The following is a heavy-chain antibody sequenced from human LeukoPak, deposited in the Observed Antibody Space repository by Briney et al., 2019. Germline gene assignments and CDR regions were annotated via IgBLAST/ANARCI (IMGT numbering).Heavy chain of an antibody. D-gene: IGHD3-22*01. CDR3: ARGMYYYDSSGQPLLY. V-gene: IGHV3-48*03. J-gene: IGHJ4*02. CDR1: GFTFSSYE. Sequence: GGSLRLSCAASGFTFSSYEMNWVRQAPGKGLEWVSYISSSGSTIYYADSVKGRFTISRDNAKNSLYLQMNSLRAEDTAVYYCARGMYYYDSSGQPLLYWGQGTLVTVSS. CDR2: ISSSGSTI.